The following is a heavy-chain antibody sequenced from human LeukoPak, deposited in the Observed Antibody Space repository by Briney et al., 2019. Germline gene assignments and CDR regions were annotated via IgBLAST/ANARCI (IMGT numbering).Heavy chain of an antibody. J-gene: IGHJ4*02. CDR1: GYTFISYY. CDR3: ARAHTSAPGTLFDY. CDR2: TNPSGSST. Sequence: ASVTVSCTPSGYTFISYYMHWVRQAPGQGLEWMGRTNPSGSSTRYAQKFQGRVTMTKDTSTSTLYMELSSLGTEDTAVYYCARAHTSAPGTLFDYWGEGTLVTVSS. D-gene: IGHD3-3*01. V-gene: IGHV1-46*01.